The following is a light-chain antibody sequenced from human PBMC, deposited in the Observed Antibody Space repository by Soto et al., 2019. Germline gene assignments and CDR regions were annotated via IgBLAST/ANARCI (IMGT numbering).Light chain of an antibody. V-gene: IGKV1-17*01. CDR3: LQHNPYPPTWT. CDR2: GAS. J-gene: IGKJ1*01. Sequence: DIQMTQSPSSLSASAGDRVTITCRASQDIGNDLAWYQQKPGEAPKRLIYGASRLQGGVPSRFSGSGTGTEFTLPIGSLQPEDFVTYYCLQHNPYPPTWTCGQRTRVEF. CDR1: QDIGND.